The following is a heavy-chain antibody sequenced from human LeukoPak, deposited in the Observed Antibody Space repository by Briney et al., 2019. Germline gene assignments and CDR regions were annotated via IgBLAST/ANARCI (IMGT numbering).Heavy chain of an antibody. V-gene: IGHV4-34*01. CDR2: INHSGST. D-gene: IGHD2-21*02. CDR1: GGXFSGYY. Sequence: SETLSLTCAVYGGXFSGYYWSWIRQPPGKGLEWIGEINHSGSTNYNPSLKSRVTISVDTSKNQFSLKLSSVTAADTAVYYCARGRAVVVTAIPKLFDYWGQGTLVTVSS. J-gene: IGHJ4*02. CDR3: ARGRAVVVTAIPKLFDY.